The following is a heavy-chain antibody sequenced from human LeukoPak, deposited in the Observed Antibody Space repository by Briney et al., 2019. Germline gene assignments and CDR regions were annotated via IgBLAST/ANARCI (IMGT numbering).Heavy chain of an antibody. V-gene: IGHV4-4*09. D-gene: IGHD1-7*01. CDR2: IYTTGST. J-gene: IGHJ4*02. CDR1: GGSISSYY. Sequence: SGTLSLTCTVSGGSISSYYWSWIRQPPGKGLEWIGYIYTTGSTNYNPSLKSRVTISVDTSKNQFSLKLSSVTAPDTAVYYCARHAGPYNWNYGFFDYWGQGTLVTVSS. CDR3: ARHAGPYNWNYGFFDY.